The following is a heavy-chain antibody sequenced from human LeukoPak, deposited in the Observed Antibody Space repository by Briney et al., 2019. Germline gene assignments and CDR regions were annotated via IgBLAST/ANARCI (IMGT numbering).Heavy chain of an antibody. D-gene: IGHD6-19*01. Sequence: AGGSLRLSCAASGFTFSSHAMTWVRLAPGKGLEWVSAFSATDGSTQYADSVKGRFTISRDNSKNTLYLQMNSLRDEGTAIYYCAKVGLYSSPPKRTYYYYTDVWGKGTTVTVSS. CDR3: AKVGLYSSPPKRTYYYYTDV. V-gene: IGHV3-23*01. CDR1: GFTFSSHA. J-gene: IGHJ6*03. CDR2: FSATDGST.